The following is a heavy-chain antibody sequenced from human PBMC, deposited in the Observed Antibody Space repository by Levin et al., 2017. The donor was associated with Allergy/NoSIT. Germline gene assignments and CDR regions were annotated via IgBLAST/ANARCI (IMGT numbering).Heavy chain of an antibody. J-gene: IGHJ3*02. V-gene: IGHV4-59*01. CDR2: IYYTGST. CDR1: GGSISSYY. Sequence: SETLSLTCTVSGGSISSYYWSWIRQPPGKGLEWIGYIYYTGSTNYNPSLKSRVTISVDTSKNQFSLKLSSVTAADTAVYYCARSPYSSGWFSPLGIWGQGTMVTVSS. CDR3: ARSPYSSGWFSPLGI. D-gene: IGHD6-19*01.